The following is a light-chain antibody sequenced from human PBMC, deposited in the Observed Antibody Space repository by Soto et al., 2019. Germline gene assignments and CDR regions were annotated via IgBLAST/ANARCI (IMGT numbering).Light chain of an antibody. Sequence: DIQMTQSPSTLSASVGDRVTITCRASQSISTWLAWYQQKPGKAPKLLIYDASSLESGVPSRFSGSGSGTEFTLTISSLQPDDFATYYCQQFGTFGQGTKVEIQ. CDR2: DAS. V-gene: IGKV1-5*01. J-gene: IGKJ1*01. CDR1: QSISTW. CDR3: QQFGT.